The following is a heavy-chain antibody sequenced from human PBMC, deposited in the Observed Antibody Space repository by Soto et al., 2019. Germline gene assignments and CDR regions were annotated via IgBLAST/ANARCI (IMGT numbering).Heavy chain of an antibody. CDR1: GGSFSGYY. D-gene: IGHD2-2*01. V-gene: IGHV4-34*01. CDR2: INHSGST. CDR3: ARGRALNPPYCSSTSCYVKPRDYYYMDV. Sequence: SETLSLTCAVYGGSFSGYYWSWIRQPPGKGLEWIGEINHSGSTNYNPSLKSRVTISVDTSKNQFSLKLSSVTAADTAVYYCARGRALNPPYCSSTSCYVKPRDYYYMDVWGKGTTVTVSS. J-gene: IGHJ6*03.